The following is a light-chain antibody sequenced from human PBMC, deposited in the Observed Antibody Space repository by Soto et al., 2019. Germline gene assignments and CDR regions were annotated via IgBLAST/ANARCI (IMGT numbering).Light chain of an antibody. CDR1: QSVSSN. V-gene: IGKV3-15*01. Sequence: EIVMTQSPATLSVSPGERATLSCRASQSVSSNLAWYQQQPGQAPRLLIYGASTRATGIPARFSGSGSGTEFTRTISSLQSEDVAVYYCQQYNNWPPWTFGQGTKVEIK. J-gene: IGKJ1*01. CDR3: QQYNNWPPWT. CDR2: GAS.